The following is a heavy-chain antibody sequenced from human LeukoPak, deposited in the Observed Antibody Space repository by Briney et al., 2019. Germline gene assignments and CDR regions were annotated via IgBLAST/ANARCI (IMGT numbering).Heavy chain of an antibody. CDR3: ARHDSSGYPGRLHGMVV. CDR2: LYSGGST. D-gene: IGHD3-22*01. J-gene: IGHJ6*02. V-gene: IGHV3-66*04. CDR1: GFTVSSNF. Sequence: GGSLRLSCAASGFTVSSNFMSWVRQAPGKGLEWVSVLYSGGSTYYAESVKGRFTISRDNSKNTLYLQLNSLRAEDTAVYYCARHDSSGYPGRLHGMVVWGQGTRSPPP.